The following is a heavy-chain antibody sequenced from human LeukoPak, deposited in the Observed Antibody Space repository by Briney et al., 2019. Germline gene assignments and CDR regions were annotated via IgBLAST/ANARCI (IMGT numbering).Heavy chain of an antibody. CDR3: ARSMVRGVIANYYGMDV. Sequence: GESLKISCKGSGYSFTSYWIGWVRQMPGKGLEWMGIIYPGDSDTRYSPSFQGQVTISADKSISTAYLQWSSLKASDTAMYYCARSMVRGVIANYYGMDVWGQGTTVTVSS. CDR1: GYSFTSYW. CDR2: IYPGDSDT. J-gene: IGHJ6*02. D-gene: IGHD3-10*01. V-gene: IGHV5-51*01.